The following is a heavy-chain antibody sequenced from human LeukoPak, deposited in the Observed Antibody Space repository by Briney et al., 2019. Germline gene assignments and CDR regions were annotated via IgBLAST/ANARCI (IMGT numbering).Heavy chain of an antibody. Sequence: GASVKVSCKASGYTFTSYGISWVRQAPGQGLEWMGWISAYNGNTNYAQKLQGRATMTTDTSTSTAYMELRSLRSDDTAVYYCAREKYPPVTRAFDYWGQGTLVTVSS. J-gene: IGHJ4*02. CDR3: AREKYPPVTRAFDY. D-gene: IGHD4-17*01. CDR1: GYTFTSYG. CDR2: ISAYNGNT. V-gene: IGHV1-18*01.